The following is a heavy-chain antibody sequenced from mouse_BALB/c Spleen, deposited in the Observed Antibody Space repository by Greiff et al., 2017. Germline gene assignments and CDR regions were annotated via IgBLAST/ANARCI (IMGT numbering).Heavy chain of an antibody. CDR2: ISYSGST. CDR3: AGGVYAMDY. V-gene: IGHV3-2*02. CDR1: GYSITSDYA. J-gene: IGHJ4*01. Sequence: ESGPGLVKPSQSLSLTCTVTGYSITSDYAWNWIRQFPGNKLEWMGYISYSGSTSYNPSLKSRISITRDTSKNQFFLQLNSVTTEDTATYYCAGGVYAMDYWGQGTSVTVSS.